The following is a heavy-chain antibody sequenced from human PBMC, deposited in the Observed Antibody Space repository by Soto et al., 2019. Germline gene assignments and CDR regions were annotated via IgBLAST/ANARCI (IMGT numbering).Heavy chain of an antibody. CDR1: GGTFRSYA. CDR2: IIPIFGTA. Sequence: QVQLVQSGAEVKKPGSSVKVSCKASGGTFRSYAINWVRQAPGQGLEWMGGIIPIFGTADYAQKFQGRVTITADESTTTAYMQLSSLRSEDTAVYYCASVAAKYYYYGMDVWGQGTTVTVSS. D-gene: IGHD1-26*01. CDR3: ASVAAKYYYYGMDV. J-gene: IGHJ6*02. V-gene: IGHV1-69*12.